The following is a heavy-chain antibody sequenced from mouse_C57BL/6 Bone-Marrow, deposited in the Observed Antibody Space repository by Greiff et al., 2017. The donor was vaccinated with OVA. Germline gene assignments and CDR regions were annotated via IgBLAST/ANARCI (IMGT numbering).Heavy chain of an antibody. D-gene: IGHD2-4*01. Sequence: EVKLQESGGGLVKPGGSLKLSCAASGFTFSDYGMHWVRQAPEKGLEWVAYISSGSSTIYYADTVKGRFTISRDNAKNTLFLQMTSLRSEDTAMYYCAYDYLLFYAMDYWGQGTSVTVSS. CDR3: AYDYLLFYAMDY. J-gene: IGHJ4*01. V-gene: IGHV5-17*01. CDR1: GFTFSDYG. CDR2: ISSGSSTI.